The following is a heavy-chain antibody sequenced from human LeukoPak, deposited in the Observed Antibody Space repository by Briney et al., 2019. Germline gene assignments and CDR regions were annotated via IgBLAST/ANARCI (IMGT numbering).Heavy chain of an antibody. Sequence: SETLSLTCAVYGGSFSGYYWSWIRQPPGKGLEWIGEINHSGSTNYNPSLKSRVTISVDTSKNQFSLKLSSVTAADTAVYYCARGWGSRDGYKVPPAFDYWGQGTLVTVSS. CDR2: INHSGST. V-gene: IGHV4-34*01. J-gene: IGHJ4*02. CDR3: ARGWGSRDGYKVPPAFDY. CDR1: GGSFSGYY. D-gene: IGHD5-24*01.